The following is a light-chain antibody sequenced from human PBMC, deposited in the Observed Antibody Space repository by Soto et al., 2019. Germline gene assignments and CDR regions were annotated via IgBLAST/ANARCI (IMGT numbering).Light chain of an antibody. CDR3: QHYNSYSEA. V-gene: IGKV1-5*03. CDR2: KAS. J-gene: IGKJ1*01. CDR1: QTISSW. Sequence: DIQMTQSPSTLSGSVGYRFTITCRASQTISSWLAWYQHKPGKAPKLLIYKASTLKSGVPSRFSGSGSGTEFTLTISSLQPDDFATYYCQHYNSYSEAFGQGTKGDIK.